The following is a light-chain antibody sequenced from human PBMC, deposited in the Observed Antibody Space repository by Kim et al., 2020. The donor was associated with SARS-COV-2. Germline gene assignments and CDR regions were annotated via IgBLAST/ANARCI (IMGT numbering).Light chain of an antibody. CDR3: CSYAGSYTWV. CDR2: DVT. V-gene: IGLV2-11*01. J-gene: IGLJ3*02. Sequence: GQSVTISCTGTSSDVGNYIYVSWYQHHPGNAPKVIIYDVTKRPSGVPDRFSGSKSGNTASLTISGLQAEDEADYYCCSYAGSYTWVFGGGTQLTVL. CDR1: SSDVGNYIY.